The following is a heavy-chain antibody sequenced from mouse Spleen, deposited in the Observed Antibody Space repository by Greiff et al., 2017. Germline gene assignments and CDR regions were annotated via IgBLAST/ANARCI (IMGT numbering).Heavy chain of an antibody. J-gene: IGHJ4*01. V-gene: IGHV1-52*01. Sequence: QVQLQQPGAELVRPGSSVKLSCKASGYTFTSYWMHWVKQRPIQGLEWIGNIDPSDSETHYNQKFKDKATLTVDKSSSTAYMQLSSLTSEDSAVYYCARIKSIYAMDYWGQGTSVTVSS. CDR2: IDPSDSET. D-gene: IGHD1-3*01. CDR3: ARIKSIYAMDY. CDR1: GYTFTSYW.